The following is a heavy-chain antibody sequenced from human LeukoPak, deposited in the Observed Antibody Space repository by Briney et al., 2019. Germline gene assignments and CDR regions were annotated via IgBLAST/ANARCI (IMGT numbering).Heavy chain of an antibody. CDR1: GYTFTGYY. CDR2: IDPNSGGT. J-gene: IGHJ4*02. CDR3: ARVGSSSWYSFDY. V-gene: IGHV1-2*05. D-gene: IGHD6-13*01. Sequence: ASVKVSCKASGYTFTGYYMHWVRQAPGQGLEWMGRIDPNSGGTNYAQKFQGRVTMTRDTSISTAYMELSRLRSDDTVVYYCARVGSSSWYSFDYWGQGNLVTVSS.